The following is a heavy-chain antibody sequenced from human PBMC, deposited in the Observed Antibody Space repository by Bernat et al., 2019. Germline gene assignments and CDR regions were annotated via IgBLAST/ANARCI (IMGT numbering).Heavy chain of an antibody. V-gene: IGHV1-46*03. D-gene: IGHD6-13*01. Sequence: QVQLVQSGAEVRKPGASVKVSCKASGYTFSSFYIHWVRQAPGQGLEWMGLINPSGGYTEYAQKFQGRVTMTTDTSTSTVYMELSSLRSEDTAVYYCARDQGSPYYFDYWGQGTLVTVSS. CDR1: GYTFSSFY. CDR3: ARDQGSPYYFDY. CDR2: INPSGGYT. J-gene: IGHJ4*02.